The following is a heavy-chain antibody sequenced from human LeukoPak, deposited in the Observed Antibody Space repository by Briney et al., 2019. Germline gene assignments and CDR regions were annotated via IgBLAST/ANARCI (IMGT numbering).Heavy chain of an antibody. CDR2: IRSKANSYAT. CDR1: GFTFSGSA. Sequence: GGSLRLSCAASGFTFSGSAMHWVRQASGKGLEWVGRIRSKANSYATAYAASVKGRFTISRDDSKNTAYLQMNSLKTEDTAVYYCARDGAGLGFDYWGQGTLVTVSS. V-gene: IGHV3-73*01. CDR3: ARDGAGLGFDY. D-gene: IGHD6-19*01. J-gene: IGHJ4*02.